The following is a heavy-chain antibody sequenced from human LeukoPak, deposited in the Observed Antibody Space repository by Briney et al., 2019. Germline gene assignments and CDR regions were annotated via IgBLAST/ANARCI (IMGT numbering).Heavy chain of an antibody. CDR3: ARRSGGYYHYFDY. D-gene: IGHD1-26*01. CDR1: GGSFSGYY. J-gene: IGHJ4*02. V-gene: IGHV4-34*01. CDR2: INHSGST. Sequence: KASETLSLTCAVYGGSFSGYYWSWIRQPPGKGLEWIGEINHSGSTNYNPSLKSRVTLSMDTSKNQFSLKMSSVTAADTAVYYCARRSGGYYHYFDYWGQGTLVTVSS.